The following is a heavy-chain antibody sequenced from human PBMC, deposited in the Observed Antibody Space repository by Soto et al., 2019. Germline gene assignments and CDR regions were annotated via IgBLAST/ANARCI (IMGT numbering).Heavy chain of an antibody. J-gene: IGHJ6*02. Sequence: GGSLRLSCAASGFTFSSYAMSWVRQAPGKGLEWVSAISGSGGSTYYADSVKGRFTISRDNSKNTLYLQMNSLRAEDTAVYYCAKDPSSYSSGWYADYYGMDVWGQGTTVTVSS. CDR2: ISGSGGST. CDR1: GFTFSSYA. CDR3: AKDPSSYSSGWYADYYGMDV. D-gene: IGHD6-19*01. V-gene: IGHV3-23*01.